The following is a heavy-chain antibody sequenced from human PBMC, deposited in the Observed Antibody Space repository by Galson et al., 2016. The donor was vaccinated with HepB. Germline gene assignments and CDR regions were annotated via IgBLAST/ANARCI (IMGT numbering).Heavy chain of an antibody. J-gene: IGHJ4*02. CDR3: AKRLSGTYAFGDY. CDR1: GFSFSSYA. Sequence: SLRLSCAASGFSFSSYAMNWVRQAPGKGLEWVSSISASGGGTNYADSVKGRLTIPIDKSRDTLYLQMNSLRGEDTAVYYCAKRLSGTYAFGDYWGQGALVTVSS. V-gene: IGHV3-23*01. D-gene: IGHD1-26*01. CDR2: ISASGGGT.